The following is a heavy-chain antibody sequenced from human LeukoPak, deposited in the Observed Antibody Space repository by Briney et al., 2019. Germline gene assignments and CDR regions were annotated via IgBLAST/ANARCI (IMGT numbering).Heavy chain of an antibody. D-gene: IGHD1-26*01. CDR2: MNGDGSST. CDR1: GFPVSSDW. J-gene: IGHJ4*02. Sequence: GVSLRLSWAPAGFPVSSDWMDWGRQAPGKGLVWVSLMNGDGSSTTYADSVKGRFSISRDKCNNSLYLKMNSLRAEDTAVYSCARDLSIVGATTIDSWGQGTLVTVSS. CDR3: ARDLSIVGATTIDS. V-gene: IGHV3-74*03.